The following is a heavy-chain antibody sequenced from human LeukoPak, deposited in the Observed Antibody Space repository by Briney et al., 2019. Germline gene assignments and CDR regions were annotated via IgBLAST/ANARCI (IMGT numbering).Heavy chain of an antibody. CDR3: AKDLVLRYFDWFFFDY. Sequence: GGTLRLSCAASGFTFSSYGMSWVRQAPGKGLEWVSAISGSGGSTYYADSVKGRFTISRDNSKNTLYLQMNSLRAEDAAVYYCAKDLVLRYFDWFFFDYWGQGTLVTVSS. CDR2: ISGSGGST. V-gene: IGHV3-23*01. D-gene: IGHD3-9*01. CDR1: GFTFSSYG. J-gene: IGHJ4*02.